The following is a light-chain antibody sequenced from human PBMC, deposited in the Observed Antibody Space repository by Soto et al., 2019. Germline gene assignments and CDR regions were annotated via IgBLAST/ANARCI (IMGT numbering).Light chain of an antibody. J-gene: IGKJ1*01. CDR3: QQYNGHSTWT. Sequence: DIQMTQSPSTLSASVGDRVTITCRASQSISRWLAWYQLKPGKAPKVLIWDASTLQRGVPSRFSGSGSGTEFTLTISSLQPDDFATHYCQQYNGHSTWTFGQGTKVDIK. CDR2: DAS. V-gene: IGKV1-5*01. CDR1: QSISRW.